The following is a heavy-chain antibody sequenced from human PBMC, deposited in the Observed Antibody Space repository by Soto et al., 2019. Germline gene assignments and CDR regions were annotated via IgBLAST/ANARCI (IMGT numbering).Heavy chain of an antibody. V-gene: IGHV3-23*01. CDR1: GFTFSSYA. CDR2: ISGSGGST. Sequence: HPGESLKISCAASGFTFSSYAMSWVRQAPGKGLEWVSAISGSGGSTYYADSVKGRFTISRDNSKNTLYLQMNSLRAEDTAVYYCAKGRESRYGRSTSCSTWGQGTLVTVSS. D-gene: IGHD2-2*01. CDR3: AKGRESRYGRSTSCST. J-gene: IGHJ5*02.